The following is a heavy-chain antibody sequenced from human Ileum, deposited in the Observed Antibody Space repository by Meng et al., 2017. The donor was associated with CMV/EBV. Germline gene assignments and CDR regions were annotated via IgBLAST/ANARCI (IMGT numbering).Heavy chain of an antibody. V-gene: IGHV1-69*05. CDR1: GGTFSSYA. D-gene: IGHD3-3*01. CDR2: IIPIFGTA. Sequence: SVKVSCKASGGTFSSYAISWVRQAPGQGLEWMGGIIPIFGTANYAQKFQGRVTITTDESTSTAYMELSSLRSEDTAVYHCARAKITIFGVVIRNNYYYYGMDVWGQGTTVTVSS. J-gene: IGHJ6*02. CDR3: ARAKITIFGVVIRNNYYYYGMDV.